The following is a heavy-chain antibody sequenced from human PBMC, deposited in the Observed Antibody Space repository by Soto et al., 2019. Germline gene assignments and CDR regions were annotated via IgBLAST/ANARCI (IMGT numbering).Heavy chain of an antibody. CDR3: AKGCGTNGVCYPGVDYYYGMDV. CDR1: GFTFSSYD. D-gene: IGHD2-8*01. J-gene: IGHJ6*02. CDR2: ISYDGSNK. V-gene: IGHV3-30*18. Sequence: QVQLVESGGGVVQPGRSLRLSCAASGFTFSSYDMHWVRQAPGKGLEWVAVISYDGSNKYYADSVKGRFTISRDNSKNTLYLQMNSLRAEDTAVYYCAKGCGTNGVCYPGVDYYYGMDVWGQGTTVTVSS.